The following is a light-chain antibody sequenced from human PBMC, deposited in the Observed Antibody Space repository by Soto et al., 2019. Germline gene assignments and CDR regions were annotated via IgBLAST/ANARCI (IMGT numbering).Light chain of an antibody. Sequence: QHVLTQSPSASASLGAPVKLTCTLSSGHSSYAIAWHQQQPEKGPRYLMKLDSDGSHTKGDAIPDRFSGSSSGAERYLTISSLQSEDEAEYYCQTWGTGIHVVFGGGSKRTVL. CDR1: SGHSSYA. CDR3: QTWGTGIHVV. V-gene: IGLV4-69*01. CDR2: LDSDGSH. J-gene: IGLJ2*01.